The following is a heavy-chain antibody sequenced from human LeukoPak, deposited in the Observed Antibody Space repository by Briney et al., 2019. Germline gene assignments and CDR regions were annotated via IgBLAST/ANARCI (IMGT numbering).Heavy chain of an antibody. Sequence: SETLSLTCTVSGGSISSYYWSWIRQPPGKGLEWIGNIYYSGSTNYNPSLKSRVTISVDTSKNQFSLKLSSVTAADTAVYYCARDTSWYGLDYWGQGTLVTVSS. D-gene: IGHD6-13*01. CDR3: ARDTSWYGLDY. J-gene: IGHJ4*02. V-gene: IGHV4-59*01. CDR1: GGSISSYY. CDR2: IYYSGST.